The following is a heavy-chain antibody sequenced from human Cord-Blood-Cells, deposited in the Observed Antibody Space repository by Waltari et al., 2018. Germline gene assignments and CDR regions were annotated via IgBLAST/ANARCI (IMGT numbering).Heavy chain of an antibody. J-gene: IGHJ3*02. V-gene: IGHV3-48*02. D-gene: IGHD3-10*01. CDR2: ISSSSSTI. Sequence: EVQLVESGGGLVQPGGSLRLSCAASGFTFSSYSMNWVRQAPGKGLEWVSYISSSSSTIYYADSVKGRFTISRDNANSLYLQMNSLRDEDTAVYYCARGCCGDHLGNDAFDIWGQGTMVTVSS. CDR1: GFTFSSYS. CDR3: ARGCCGDHLGNDAFDI.